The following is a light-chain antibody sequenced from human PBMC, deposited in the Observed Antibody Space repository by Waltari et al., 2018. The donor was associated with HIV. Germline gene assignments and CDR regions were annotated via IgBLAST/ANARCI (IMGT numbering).Light chain of an antibody. J-gene: IGLJ1*01. CDR2: FDD. CDR1: SSNVGYNG. V-gene: IGLV1-36*01. Sequence: QSVLTQPPSVSEAPRQRVTISCSGSSSNVGYNGVNWSQHLQGKAPKLLIYFDDLFSSGVSDRFAGSKSGPSASLAISGLQSEDEGDYYCAAWDDSLNVYVFGTGTKVTVL. CDR3: AAWDDSLNVYV.